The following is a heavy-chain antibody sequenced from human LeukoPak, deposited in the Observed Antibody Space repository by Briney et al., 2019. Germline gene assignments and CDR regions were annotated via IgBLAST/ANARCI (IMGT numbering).Heavy chain of an antibody. D-gene: IGHD2-15*01. CDR1: GGSFSGYY. J-gene: IGHJ4*02. CDR2: INHSGST. Sequence: PSETLSPTCAVSGGSFSGYYWSWIRRLPGKGLEWIGEINHSGSTNYNPSLKSRVTISVDTSKNQFSLKLSSVTAADTAVYYCARGGYCSGGSCYDHESPYYFDYWGQGTLVTVSS. V-gene: IGHV4-34*01. CDR3: ARGGYCSGGSCYDHESPYYFDY.